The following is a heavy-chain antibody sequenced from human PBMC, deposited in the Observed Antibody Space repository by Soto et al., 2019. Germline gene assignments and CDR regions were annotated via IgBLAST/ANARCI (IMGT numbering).Heavy chain of an antibody. CDR3: ARDLKFGQADY. CDR1: GGSISSYY. CDR2: IYTSGST. V-gene: IGHV4-4*07. J-gene: IGHJ4*02. Sequence: SETLYLTCTVSGGSISSYYWTCIRQPAGKGLEWIVRIYTSGSTNYNPSLKSRVTMSVDTSKNQFSLKLSSVTAADTAVYYCARDLKFGQADYWGQASQVTVSS. D-gene: IGHD3-10*01.